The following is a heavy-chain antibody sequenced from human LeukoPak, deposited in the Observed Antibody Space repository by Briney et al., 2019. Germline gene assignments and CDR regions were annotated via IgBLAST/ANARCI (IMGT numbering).Heavy chain of an antibody. V-gene: IGHV1-2*02. Sequence: GASVKVSCTTAGSTFTDYYIHWVRQAPGQGLEWMGWINPNSGETNSAQKFQGRVTMTGDTSISTAYMELRRVTSDDTAVYYCARVRDYSNTERGFDYWGQGTLVTVSS. CDR3: ARVRDYSNTERGFDY. J-gene: IGHJ4*02. CDR2: INPNSGET. D-gene: IGHD4-11*01. CDR1: GSTFTDYY.